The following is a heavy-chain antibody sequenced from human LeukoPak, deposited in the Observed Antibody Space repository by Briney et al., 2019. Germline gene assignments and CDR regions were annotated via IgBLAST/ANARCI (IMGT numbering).Heavy chain of an antibody. CDR1: GFTFDDYT. Sequence: GGSLRLSCAASGFTFDDYTLHWVRQRPGKGLEWIALISWDGGSTYFADSVTGRFSISRDNDKNALYLQMNGLKTEDTALYYCAKGDLYCTSSSCPLHFWGQGTLVIVSS. D-gene: IGHD2/OR15-2a*01. V-gene: IGHV3-43*01. CDR3: AKGDLYCTSSSCPLHF. J-gene: IGHJ4*02. CDR2: ISWDGGST.